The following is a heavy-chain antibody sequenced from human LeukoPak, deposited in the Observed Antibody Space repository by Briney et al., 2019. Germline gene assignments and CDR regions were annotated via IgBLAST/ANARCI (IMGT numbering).Heavy chain of an antibody. V-gene: IGHV3-74*01. CDR1: GFTFSTYC. J-gene: IGHJ4*02. Sequence: GGSLRLSCAASGFTFSTYCMHWVSQAPGKGPMWVSRICPDGTVTNYADSVKARFIISRDNARNTVYLQMNSLRVEDTAVCYCVRDFRSADYWGQGTLVTVSS. CDR3: VRDFRSADY. CDR2: ICPDGTVT.